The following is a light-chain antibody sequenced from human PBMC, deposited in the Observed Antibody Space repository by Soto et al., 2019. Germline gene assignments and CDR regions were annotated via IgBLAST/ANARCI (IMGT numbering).Light chain of an antibody. CDR2: DVS. Sequence: QSALTQPASVSGSPGQSITISCTGTSSDVGGYNYVCWYQQHPGKAPKLMIYDVSNRPSGVSNRFSGSKSGNTASLTISGLQADDEADYYCSSYTSSSTLLYVFGTGTKLTVL. J-gene: IGLJ1*01. CDR3: SSYTSSSTLLYV. CDR1: SSDVGGYNY. V-gene: IGLV2-14*01.